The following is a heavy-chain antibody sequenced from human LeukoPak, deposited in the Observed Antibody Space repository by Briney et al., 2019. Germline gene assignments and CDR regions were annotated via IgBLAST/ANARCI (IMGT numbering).Heavy chain of an antibody. CDR2: ISGSGNST. CDR3: VKDNSNWYWYFDL. Sequence: TGGSLRLSCAASGFTFNNYAMIWVRQAPGKGLEWVSVISGSGNSTYYADSVKGRFTISRDNSKNTLYLQMNSLRGEDTAVYYCVKDNSNWYWYFDLWGRGTLVTVSS. V-gene: IGHV3-23*01. D-gene: IGHD1-1*01. J-gene: IGHJ2*01. CDR1: GFTFNNYA.